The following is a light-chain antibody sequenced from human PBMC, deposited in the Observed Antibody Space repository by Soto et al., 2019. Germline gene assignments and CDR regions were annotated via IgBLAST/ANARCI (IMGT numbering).Light chain of an antibody. CDR1: NIGSKS. J-gene: IGLJ2*01. CDR2: NDG. Sequence: SYELTQPPSVSVAPGQTARITCGGNNIGSKSVHWYQQRPGQAPVLVVYNDGDRPSGIPERISGSNSGNTATLTISSVEAGDEADYYCQVWDSSSDHVVFGGGTKVTVL. CDR3: QVWDSSSDHVV. V-gene: IGLV3-21*02.